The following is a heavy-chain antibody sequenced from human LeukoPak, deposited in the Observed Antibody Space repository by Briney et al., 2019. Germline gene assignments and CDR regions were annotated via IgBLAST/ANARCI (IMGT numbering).Heavy chain of an antibody. CDR2: IYYSGST. Sequence: SETLSLTCTVSGGSISSSSYYWGWIRQPPGKGLEWIGSIYYSGSTYYNPSLKSRVTISVDTSKNQFSLKLSSVTAADTAVYYCASSIVVVPAAIGGGWFDPWGQGTLVTVSS. CDR3: ASSIVVVPAAIGGGWFDP. V-gene: IGHV4-39*01. D-gene: IGHD2-2*01. J-gene: IGHJ5*02. CDR1: GGSISSSSYY.